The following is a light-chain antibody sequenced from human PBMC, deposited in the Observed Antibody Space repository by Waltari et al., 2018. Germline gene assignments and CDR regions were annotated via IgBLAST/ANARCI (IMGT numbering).Light chain of an antibody. J-gene: IGKJ1*01. CDR2: DAS. CDR1: QTVITY. Sequence: EIVLTQSPATLSLSPGERATLSCRASQTVITYLAWYQQKPGQAPRLLISDASNRVPGIPARFSGSGSGTDFTLTISSLEPEDFAVYYCQPRYYWPPWKFGQGTKVELK. V-gene: IGKV3-11*01. CDR3: QPRYYWPPWK.